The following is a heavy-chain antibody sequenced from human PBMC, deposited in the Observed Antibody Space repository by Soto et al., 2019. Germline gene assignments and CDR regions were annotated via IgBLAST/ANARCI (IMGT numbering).Heavy chain of an antibody. J-gene: IGHJ4*02. CDR3: VRGGHGSGSYLGSD. V-gene: IGHV3-7*03. D-gene: IGHD3-10*01. Sequence: VGSLRLSCITSGFTFTTYWMSWVRQAPGKGLEWVANIRQDGGAQYYVDSVKGRFTISRDNAKNSVYLRMDSLRAEDTAVYFCVRGGHGSGSYLGSDWGQGTLVTVSS. CDR2: IRQDGGAQ. CDR1: GFTFTTYW.